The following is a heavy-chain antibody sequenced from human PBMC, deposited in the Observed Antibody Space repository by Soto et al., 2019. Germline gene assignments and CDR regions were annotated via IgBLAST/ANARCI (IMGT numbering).Heavy chain of an antibody. CDR3: ARLRAVATISLDY. V-gene: IGHV4-39*01. D-gene: IGHD5-12*01. J-gene: IGHJ4*02. CDR1: GGSISSSSYY. Sequence: SETLSLTCTVSGGSISSSSYYWGWIRQPPGEGLEWIGSIYYSGNTYYNPSLKSRVTISVDTSKNQFSLKLSSVTAADTAVYYCARLRAVATISLDYWGQGTLVTVSS. CDR2: IYYSGNT.